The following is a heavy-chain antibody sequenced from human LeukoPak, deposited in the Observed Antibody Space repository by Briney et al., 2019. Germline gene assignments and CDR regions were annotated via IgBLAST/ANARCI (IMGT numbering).Heavy chain of an antibody. CDR1: GFTFGDYA. CDR3: TRASIAAAGYFDY. CDR2: IRSKAYGGTT. J-gene: IGHJ4*02. Sequence: GGSLRLSCTASGFTFGDYAMSWFRQAPGQGLEWVGFIRSKAYGGTTEYAASVKGRFTISRDDSKSIAYLRMNSLKTEDTAVYYCTRASIAAAGYFDYWGQGTLVTVSS. D-gene: IGHD6-13*01. V-gene: IGHV3-49*03.